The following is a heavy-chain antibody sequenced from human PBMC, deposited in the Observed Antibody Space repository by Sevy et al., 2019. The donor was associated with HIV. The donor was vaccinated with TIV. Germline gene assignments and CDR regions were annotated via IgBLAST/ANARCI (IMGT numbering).Heavy chain of an antibody. J-gene: IGHJ1*01. D-gene: IGHD3-22*01. CDR1: GFTFSSYG. Sequence: GSLRLSCAASGFTFSSYGMHWVRQAPGKGLEWAAVISYDGSNKYYADSVKGRFTISRDNSKNTLYLQMNSLRAEDTAVYYCAKQEPGYYDSSGYSTQYFQHWGQGTLVTVSS. CDR2: ISYDGSNK. V-gene: IGHV3-30*18. CDR3: AKQEPGYYDSSGYSTQYFQH.